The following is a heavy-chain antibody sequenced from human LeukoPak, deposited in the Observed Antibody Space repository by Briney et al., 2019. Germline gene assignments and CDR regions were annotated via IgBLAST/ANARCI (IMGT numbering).Heavy chain of an antibody. CDR2: ISGSGGST. D-gene: IGHD3-22*01. V-gene: IGHV3-23*01. Sequence: GGSLRLSCAASGFTFSSYAMSWVRQAPGKGLKWVSAISGSGGSTYYADSVKGRFTISRDNSKNTLYLQMNSLRAEDTAVYYCAKDPSGGMIVVVITAFYIWGQGTMVTVSS. J-gene: IGHJ3*02. CDR3: AKDPSGGMIVVVITAFYI. CDR1: GFTFSSYA.